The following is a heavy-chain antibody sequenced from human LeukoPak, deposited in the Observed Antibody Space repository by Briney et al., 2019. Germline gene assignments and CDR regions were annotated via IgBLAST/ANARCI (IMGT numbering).Heavy chain of an antibody. CDR3: ARDRGDYYDSSGPLDY. J-gene: IGHJ4*02. Sequence: PGRSLRLSCAASGFTLSSYAMHWVRQAPGKGLEWVAVISYGGSNKYYADSVKGRFTISRDNSKSTLYLQMNSLRAEDTAVYYCARDRGDYYDSSGPLDYWGQGTLVTVSS. V-gene: IGHV3-30-3*01. D-gene: IGHD3-22*01. CDR2: ISYGGSNK. CDR1: GFTLSSYA.